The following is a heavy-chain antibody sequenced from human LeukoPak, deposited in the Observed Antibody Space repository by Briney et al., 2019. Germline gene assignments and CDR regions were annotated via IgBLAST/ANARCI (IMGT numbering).Heavy chain of an antibody. V-gene: IGHV1-8*01. J-gene: IGHJ5*02. Sequence: ASVKVSCKASGYTFTSYDINWVRQATGQRLEWMGWMNPNSGNTGCAQKFQGRVTMTRNTSISTAYMELSSLRSEDTAVYYCARRYSSSTSCYRDNWFDPWGQGTLVTVSS. D-gene: IGHD2-2*01. CDR2: MNPNSGNT. CDR3: ARRYSSSTSCYRDNWFDP. CDR1: GYTFTSYD.